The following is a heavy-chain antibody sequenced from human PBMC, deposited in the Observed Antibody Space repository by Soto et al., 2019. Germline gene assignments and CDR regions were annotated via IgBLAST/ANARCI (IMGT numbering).Heavy chain of an antibody. CDR2: ILASGDV. Sequence: EEELVESGGGLVQPGRSLRLSCATSGFTLRDSAMHWVRQVPGGGLEWVSGILASGDVGYVDSVRGRFSMSRDVAQSSLHLQVNRLKADDAAVCYCGTETSSGSADVWGQGTTVTVSS. D-gene: IGHD6-6*01. V-gene: IGHV3-9*01. J-gene: IGHJ6*02. CDR1: GFTLRDSA. CDR3: GTETSSGSADV.